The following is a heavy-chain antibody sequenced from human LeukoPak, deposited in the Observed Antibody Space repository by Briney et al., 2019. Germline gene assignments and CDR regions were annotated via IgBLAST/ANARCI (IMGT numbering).Heavy chain of an antibody. CDR1: GFTFSSYW. CDR3: ARDISCSGGSCFYLYDAFDI. V-gene: IGHV3-7*01. D-gene: IGHD2-15*01. Sequence: GGSLRLSCSASGFTFSSYWMSWVRQAPGKGLEWVANIKQDGSKRYYVDSVKGRFTISRDNAKNSLYLQMNSLRAEDTAVYYCARDISCSGGSCFYLYDAFDIWGQGTMVTVSS. J-gene: IGHJ3*02. CDR2: IKQDGSKR.